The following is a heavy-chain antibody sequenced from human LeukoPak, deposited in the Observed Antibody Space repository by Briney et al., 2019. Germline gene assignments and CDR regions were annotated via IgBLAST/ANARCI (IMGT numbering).Heavy chain of an antibody. D-gene: IGHD6-13*01. CDR2: IIPIFGTA. Sequence: ASVKVSCKASGGTFSSYAISWVRQAPGQGLEWTGGIIPIFGTANYAQKFQGRVTITADESTSTAYMELSSLRSEDTAVYYCARGRGQLVFDYWGQGTLVTVSS. J-gene: IGHJ4*02. CDR1: GGTFSSYA. CDR3: ARGRGQLVFDY. V-gene: IGHV1-69*13.